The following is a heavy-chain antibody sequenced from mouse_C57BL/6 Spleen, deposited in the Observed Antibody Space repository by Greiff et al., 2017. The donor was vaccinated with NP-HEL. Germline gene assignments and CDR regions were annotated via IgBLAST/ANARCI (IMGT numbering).Heavy chain of an antibody. Sequence: EVMLVESGGGLVKPGGSLKLSCAASGFTFSDYGMHWVRQAPEKGLEWVAYISSGSSTIYYADTVKGRFTISRDNAKNTLFLQMTSLRSEDTAMYYCAKAPYYYGSSSRYAMDYWGQGTSVTVSS. CDR1: GFTFSDYG. CDR3: AKAPYYYGSSSRYAMDY. D-gene: IGHD1-1*01. V-gene: IGHV5-17*01. J-gene: IGHJ4*01. CDR2: ISSGSSTI.